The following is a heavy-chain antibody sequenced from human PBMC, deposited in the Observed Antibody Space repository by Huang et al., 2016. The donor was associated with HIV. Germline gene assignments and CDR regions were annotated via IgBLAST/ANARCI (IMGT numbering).Heavy chain of an antibody. Sequence: EVQLVQSGAEVKKPGESLKISCKGSGYMFTKYWVGWVRQMPGKGPEWRGISYPGDSDTRYSPSFQGQVTISADKSITTAYLQWSSLKASDTAIYYCARHDGARPGWVDNWGQGTLVTVSS. D-gene: IGHD4-17*01. V-gene: IGHV5-51*01. CDR1: GYMFTKYW. CDR3: ARHDGARPGWVDN. CDR2: SYPGDSDT. J-gene: IGHJ5*02.